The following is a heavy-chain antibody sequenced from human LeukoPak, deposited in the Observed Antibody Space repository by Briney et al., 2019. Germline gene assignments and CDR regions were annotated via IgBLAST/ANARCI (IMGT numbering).Heavy chain of an antibody. CDR2: INPSSGST. D-gene: IGHD4-23*01. J-gene: IGHJ3*02. Sequence: ASVTVSCKTSGYTFTSYYIHWVRQAPGQGLEWMGIINPSSGSTSYAQKFQGRVTMTRDTSTTTVYMELSSLRSEDTAVYYCARPTTVGNAFHIWGQGTMVTVSS. V-gene: IGHV1-46*01. CDR1: GYTFTSYY. CDR3: ARPTTVGNAFHI.